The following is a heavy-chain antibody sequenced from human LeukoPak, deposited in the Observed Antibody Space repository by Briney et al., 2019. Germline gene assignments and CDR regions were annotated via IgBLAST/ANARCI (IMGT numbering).Heavy chain of an antibody. CDR2: ISSSSSYI. Sequence: GGSLRLSCAVSGFTFSSYSMNWVRQAPGKGLEWVSSISSSSSYIYYADSVKGRFTISRDNAKNSLYLQMNSLRAEDTAVYYCARDGNLEQWLAYFDYWGQGTLVTVSS. D-gene: IGHD6-19*01. V-gene: IGHV3-21*01. CDR1: GFTFSSYS. CDR3: ARDGNLEQWLAYFDY. J-gene: IGHJ4*02.